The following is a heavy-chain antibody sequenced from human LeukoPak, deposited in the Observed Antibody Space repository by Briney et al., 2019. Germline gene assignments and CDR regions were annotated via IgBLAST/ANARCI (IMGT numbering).Heavy chain of an antibody. CDR2: INNDGSSP. V-gene: IGHV3-74*01. CDR3: ARDLPHNWFDP. CDR1: GLSFNGFW. Sequence: GGSLRLSCAASGLSFNGFWMHWVRQAPGKGLVWVSRINNDGSSPTYADFVKGRFTISRDSARNMVYLQMNSLRADDTAVYYCARDLPHNWFDPWGQGTLVTVSS. J-gene: IGHJ5*02.